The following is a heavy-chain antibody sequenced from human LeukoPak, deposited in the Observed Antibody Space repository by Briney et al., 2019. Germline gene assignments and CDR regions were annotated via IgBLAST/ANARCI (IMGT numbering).Heavy chain of an antibody. Sequence: GSVKVSCKVSGYTLTELSMHWVRQAPGKGLEWMGGFDPEDGETIYAQKFQGRVTMTEDTSTDTAYMELSSLTYEDTAVYYCATAAAAGPNDMDVWGQGTTVTVSS. V-gene: IGHV1-24*01. CDR2: FDPEDGET. J-gene: IGHJ6*02. CDR1: GYTLTELS. D-gene: IGHD6-13*01. CDR3: ATAAAAGPNDMDV.